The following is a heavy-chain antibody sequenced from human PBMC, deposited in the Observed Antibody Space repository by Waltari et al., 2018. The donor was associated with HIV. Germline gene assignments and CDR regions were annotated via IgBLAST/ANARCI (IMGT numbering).Heavy chain of an antibody. CDR3: ATFAVTTDPKLDY. J-gene: IGHJ4*02. D-gene: IGHD4-17*01. V-gene: IGHV1-8*01. CDR2: MNPNSGNT. Sequence: QVQLVQSGAEVKKPGASVKFSCKASGYTFPSYDINWVRQATGQGLEWRGGMNPNSGNTGYAQKFQGRVTMTRNTSISTAYMELSSLRSEDTAVYYCATFAVTTDPKLDYWGQGTLVTVSS. CDR1: GYTFPSYD.